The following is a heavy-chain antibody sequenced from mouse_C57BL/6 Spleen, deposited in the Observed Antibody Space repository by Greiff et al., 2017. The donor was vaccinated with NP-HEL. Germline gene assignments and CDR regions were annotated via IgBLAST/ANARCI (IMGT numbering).Heavy chain of an antibody. CDR3: ARAATVVATGAMDY. J-gene: IGHJ4*01. Sequence: EVMLVESGGGLVKPGGSLKLSCAASGFTFSSYAMSWVRQTPEKRLEWVATISDGGSYTYYPDNVKGRFTISRDNAKNNLYLQMSHLKSEDTAMYYCARAATVVATGAMDYWGQGTSVTVSS. CDR1: GFTFSSYA. CDR2: ISDGGSYT. D-gene: IGHD1-1*01. V-gene: IGHV5-4*03.